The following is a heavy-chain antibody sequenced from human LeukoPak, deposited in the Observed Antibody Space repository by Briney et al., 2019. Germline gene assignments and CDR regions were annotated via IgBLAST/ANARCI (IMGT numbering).Heavy chain of an antibody. CDR2: IYSSGST. CDR1: GGSISSGGYY. D-gene: IGHD6-19*01. V-gene: IGHV4-31*03. Sequence: SETLSLTCTVSGGSISSGGYYWSWIRQHPGKGLEWIGYIYSSGSTYYHPSLKSRVTISVDTSKNQFSLKLSSVTAADTAVYYCARVRGSGRSYYYYYMDVWGKGTTVTVSS. J-gene: IGHJ6*03. CDR3: ARVRGSGRSYYYYYMDV.